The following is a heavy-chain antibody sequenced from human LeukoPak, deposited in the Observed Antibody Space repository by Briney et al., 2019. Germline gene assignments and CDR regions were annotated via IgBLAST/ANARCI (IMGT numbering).Heavy chain of an antibody. CDR1: GFTFSGYA. D-gene: IGHD4-17*01. V-gene: IGHV3-23*01. J-gene: IGHJ4*02. Sequence: GGSLRLSCAASGFTFSGYAMSWVRQAPGKGLEWVSAISGSGGSTYYADSVKGRFTISRDNSKNTLYLQMNSLRAEDTAVYYCAKRGSDGDYVFDYWGQGTLVTVSS. CDR2: ISGSGGST. CDR3: AKRGSDGDYVFDY.